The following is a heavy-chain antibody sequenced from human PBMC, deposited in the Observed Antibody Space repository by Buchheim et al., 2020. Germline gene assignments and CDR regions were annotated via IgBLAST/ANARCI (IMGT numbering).Heavy chain of an antibody. J-gene: IGHJ6*02. CDR2: ISYDGSNK. CDR1: GFTFSSYG. CDR3: AKDQCSSTSCYIYYYGMDV. D-gene: IGHD2-2*01. V-gene: IGHV3-30*18. Sequence: QVQLVESGGGVVQPGRSLRLSCAASGFTFSSYGMHWVRQAPGKGLEWVAVISYDGSNKYYADSVKGRFTISRDNSKKTLYLQMNSLRAEDTAVYYCAKDQCSSTSCYIYYYGMDVWGQGTT.